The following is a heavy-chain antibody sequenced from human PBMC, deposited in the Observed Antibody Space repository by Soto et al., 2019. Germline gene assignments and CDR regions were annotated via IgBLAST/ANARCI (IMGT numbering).Heavy chain of an antibody. CDR2: IIPMFGTA. V-gene: IGHV1-69*12. Sequence: QVQLVQSGAEVKKPGSSVKVSCKASGGTFSTYTINWVRQAPGQGLEWMGGIIPMFGTANYAQKFQGRVTITADESTRTAYMELSSLRSADTAVYYCARRYCISTSCHYYGMDVWGQGTTVTVSS. CDR1: GGTFSTYT. D-gene: IGHD2-2*01. J-gene: IGHJ6*02. CDR3: ARRYCISTSCHYYGMDV.